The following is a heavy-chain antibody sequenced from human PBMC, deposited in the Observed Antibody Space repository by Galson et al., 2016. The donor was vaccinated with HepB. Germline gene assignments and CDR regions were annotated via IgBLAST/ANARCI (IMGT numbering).Heavy chain of an antibody. Sequence: SVKVSCKVSGYTLTDVSIRWVRQAPGKGLEWMGGSDPEDGKPLYPQTFRGRDTRTEDTSTDTAYMELSDQRSGATADYYCATSSLDYDSYHYFQYWGQGSQVSVSS. V-gene: IGHV1-24*01. CDR2: SDPEDGKP. J-gene: IGHJ4*02. CDR1: GYTLTDVS. D-gene: IGHD3-16*01. CDR3: ATSSLDYDSYHYFQY.